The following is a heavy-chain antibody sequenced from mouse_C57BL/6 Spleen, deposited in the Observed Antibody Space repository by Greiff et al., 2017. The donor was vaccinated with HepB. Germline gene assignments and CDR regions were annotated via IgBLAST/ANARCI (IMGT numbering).Heavy chain of an antibody. CDR2: IDPNSGGT. CDR1: GYTFTSYW. J-gene: IGHJ1*03. Sequence: QVQLQQPGAELVKPGASVKLSCKASGYTFTSYWMHWVKQRPGRGLKWIGRIDPNSGGTKYNEKFKSKATLTVDKPSSTAYMQLSSLTSEDSAVYYCARRNYSNYGWYFDVWGTGTTVTVSS. V-gene: IGHV1-72*01. D-gene: IGHD2-5*01. CDR3: ARRNYSNYGWYFDV.